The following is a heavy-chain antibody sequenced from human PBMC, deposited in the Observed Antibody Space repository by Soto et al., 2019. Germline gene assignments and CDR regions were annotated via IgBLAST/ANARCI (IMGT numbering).Heavy chain of an antibody. V-gene: IGHV3-64*01. CDR2: ISSGGGST. CDR3: AKGRSYYYYYGVDV. J-gene: IGHJ6*02. CDR1: GFTFSSYA. Sequence: PGGSLRLSCAASGFTFSSYAMHWVRQAPGKELEYVSAISSGGGSTYYANSVKGRFTISRDNAKNTLYLQMNSLRAEDTALYYCAKGRSYYYYYGVDVWGQGTTVTVSS.